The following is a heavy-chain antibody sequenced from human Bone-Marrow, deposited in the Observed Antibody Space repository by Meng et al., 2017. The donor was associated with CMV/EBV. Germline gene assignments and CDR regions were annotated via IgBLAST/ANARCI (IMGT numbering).Heavy chain of an antibody. CDR1: GYIFTDYY. V-gene: IGHV1-2*02. D-gene: IGHD3-3*01. J-gene: IGHJ4*02. CDR2: IFPASGGT. Sequence: ASVKVSCKASGYIFTDYYIHWVRQAPGQGLEWMGWIFPASGGTVFAQNFQGRVTMTRDTSISTAYMELSRLKSDDTAVYFCARISPGFASALDSWGQGNLVTVSS. CDR3: ARISPGFASALDS.